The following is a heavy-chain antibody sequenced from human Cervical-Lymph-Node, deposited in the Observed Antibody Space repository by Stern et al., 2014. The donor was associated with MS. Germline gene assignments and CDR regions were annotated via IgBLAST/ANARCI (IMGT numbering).Heavy chain of an antibody. J-gene: IGHJ4*02. Sequence: VQLVESGGGLVQPGGSLKLSCAASGFTLSDSGIHWVRQASGKGLEWLGPVRGKAHSYATVYAASVRDRFTISRDDAKNTAYLQMNSLKTEDTAVYYCTRQGPSPLDDFDYWGQGTLVTVSS. CDR2: VRGKAHSYAT. CDR1: GFTLSDSG. V-gene: IGHV3-73*01. CDR3: TRQGPSPLDDFDY.